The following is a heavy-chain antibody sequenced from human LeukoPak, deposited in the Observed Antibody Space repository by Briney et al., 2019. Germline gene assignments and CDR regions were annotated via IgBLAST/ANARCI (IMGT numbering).Heavy chain of an antibody. CDR2: ISSNGGST. V-gene: IGHV3-64*01. CDR1: GFTFSSYA. CDR3: AREKYYDFWSGYYLDY. Sequence: GGSLRLSCAASGFTFSSYAMHWVRQAPGKGLEYVSAISSNGGSTYYANSVKGRFTISRDNSKNTLYLQMGSLRAEDMAVYYCAREKYYDFWSGYYLDYWGQGTLVTVSS. J-gene: IGHJ4*02. D-gene: IGHD3-3*01.